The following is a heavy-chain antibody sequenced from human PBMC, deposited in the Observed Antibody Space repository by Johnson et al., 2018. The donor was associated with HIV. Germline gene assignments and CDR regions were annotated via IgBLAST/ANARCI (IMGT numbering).Heavy chain of an antibody. Sequence: MQLVESGGGVVQPGRSLRLSCAASGFTFSDYYMSWIRQAPGKGLEWVSYISSSGTTIYSADSVQGRFTTSRDNAKNSLYLQMNRLRAEETAVYYCARIKDCSVGTCPDAFDIWGQGTLVMVSS. CDR2: ISSSGTTI. J-gene: IGHJ3*02. CDR1: GFTFSDYY. D-gene: IGHD2-15*01. V-gene: IGHV3-11*04. CDR3: ARIKDCSVGTCPDAFDI.